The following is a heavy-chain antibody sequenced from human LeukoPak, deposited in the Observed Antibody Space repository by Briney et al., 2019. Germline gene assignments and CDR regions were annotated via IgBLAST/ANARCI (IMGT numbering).Heavy chain of an antibody. Sequence: ASVKVSCKASGGTFSSYAISWVRQAPGQGLEWMGRIIPILGIANYAQKFQGRVTITADKSTSTAYMELSSLRSEDTAVYYCAKADYYDSSGYYRGYFDYWGQGTLVTVSS. CDR3: AKADYYDSSGYYRGYFDY. J-gene: IGHJ4*02. V-gene: IGHV1-69*04. D-gene: IGHD3-22*01. CDR2: IIPILGIA. CDR1: GGTFSSYA.